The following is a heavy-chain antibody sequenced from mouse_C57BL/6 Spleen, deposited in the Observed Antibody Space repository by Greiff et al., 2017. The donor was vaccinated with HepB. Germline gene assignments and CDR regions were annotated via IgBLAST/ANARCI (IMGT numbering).Heavy chain of an antibody. D-gene: IGHD2-2*01. Sequence: VQVVESGPELVKPGASVKISCKASGYAFSSSWMNWVKQRPGKGLEWIGRIYPGDGDTNYNGKFKGKATLTADKSSSTAYMQLSSLTSEDSAVYFCAPYGYDEAYYAMDYWGQGTSVTVSS. CDR1: GYAFSSSW. CDR2: IYPGDGDT. J-gene: IGHJ4*01. V-gene: IGHV1-82*01. CDR3: APYGYDEAYYAMDY.